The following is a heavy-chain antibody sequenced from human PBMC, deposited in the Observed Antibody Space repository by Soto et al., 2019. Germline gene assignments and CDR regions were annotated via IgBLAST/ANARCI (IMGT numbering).Heavy chain of an antibody. V-gene: IGHV4-39*01. CDR1: GCSISSSSYY. Sequence: PSETLSLTCTVSGCSISSSSYYWGWIRQPPGKGQEWIGSIFYSGSTYYNPSLKSRVTISVDTSKNQFSLKLSSVTAADTAVYYCARHLTYCSAGSCYSDFPYYGMDVWGQGATVTVSS. CDR3: ARHLTYCSAGSCYSDFPYYGMDV. CDR2: IFYSGST. D-gene: IGHD2-15*01. J-gene: IGHJ6*02.